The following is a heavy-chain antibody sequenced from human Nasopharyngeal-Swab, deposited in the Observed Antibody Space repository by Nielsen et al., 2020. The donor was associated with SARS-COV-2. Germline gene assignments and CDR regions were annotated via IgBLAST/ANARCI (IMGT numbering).Heavy chain of an antibody. D-gene: IGHD3-10*01. CDR2: ISYEGSKK. J-gene: IGHJ3*01. CDR1: GFNFNNYG. V-gene: IGHV3-30*18. Sequence: GESLKISCAASGFNFNNYGMHWVRQAPGKGLEWVAVISYEGSKKFYVASVEGRFTVSRDFSKNTLFLQMSSLRPEDTAVYYCAKATQIFWFGQFRNDAFDVWGRRTMVTVSS. CDR3: AKATQIFWFGQFRNDAFDV.